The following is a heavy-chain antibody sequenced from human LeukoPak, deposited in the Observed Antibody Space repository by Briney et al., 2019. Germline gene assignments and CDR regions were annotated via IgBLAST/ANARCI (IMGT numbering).Heavy chain of an antibody. D-gene: IGHD5-18*01. CDR3: ARLQASGYSYGYYRGSYYFDY. V-gene: IGHV4-34*01. CDR2: INHSGST. CDR1: GGSFSGYY. J-gene: IGHJ4*02. Sequence: SETLSLTCAVYGGSFSGYYWSWIRQPPGKGLEWIGEINHSGSTNYNPSLKSRVTISVDTSKNQFSLKPSSVTAADTAVYYCARLQASGYSYGYYRGSYYFDYWGQGTLVTVSS.